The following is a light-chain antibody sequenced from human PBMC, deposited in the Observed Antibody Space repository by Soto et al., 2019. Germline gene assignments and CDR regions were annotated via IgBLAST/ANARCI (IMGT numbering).Light chain of an antibody. CDR3: LQDYSYPRT. J-gene: IGKJ1*01. CDR2: AAS. Sequence: IQMTQSPSSLSASVGDRVTITCRASLSISKYLNWYQQKPGKAPKLLIYAASSLQSGVPSRFSGSGSGSDFTLTISSLQPEDFATYYCLQDYSYPRTFGQGTKVDIK. V-gene: IGKV1-6*01. CDR1: LSISKY.